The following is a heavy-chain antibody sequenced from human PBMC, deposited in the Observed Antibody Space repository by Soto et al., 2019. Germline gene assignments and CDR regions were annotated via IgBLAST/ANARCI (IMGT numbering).Heavy chain of an antibody. CDR2: IYYSGST. V-gene: IGHV4-39*01. J-gene: IGHJ4*02. CDR3: ARRITIFGVGKPHDY. CDR1: GGSISSSSYY. Sequence: QLQLQESGPGLVKPSETLSLTCTVSGGSISSSSYYWGWIRQPPGKGLEWIGSIYYSGSTYYNPSLKSLVTISVDTSKNQFSLKLSSVTAADTAVYYCARRITIFGVGKPHDYWGQGTLVTVSS. D-gene: IGHD3-3*01.